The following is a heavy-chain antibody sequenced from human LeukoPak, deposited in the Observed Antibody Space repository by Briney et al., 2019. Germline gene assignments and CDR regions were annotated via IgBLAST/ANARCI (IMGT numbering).Heavy chain of an antibody. Sequence: PGGSLRLSCAASGFTFSSYAMSWVRQVPWQGLEWVSSISGSGYNTYDADSVRGRFTVSRDNSKNTLYLQMNSLRAEDTAVYYCAEAIYDILTGFVYYFEYWGQGSLVTVSS. J-gene: IGHJ4*02. D-gene: IGHD3-9*01. CDR1: GFTFSSYA. CDR3: AEAIYDILTGFVYYFEY. V-gene: IGHV3-23*01. CDR2: ISGSGYNT.